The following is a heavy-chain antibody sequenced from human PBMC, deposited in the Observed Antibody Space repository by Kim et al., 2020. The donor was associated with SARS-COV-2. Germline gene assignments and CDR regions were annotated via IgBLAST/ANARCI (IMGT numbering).Heavy chain of an antibody. CDR1: GFTFSSYA. J-gene: IGHJ4*01. Sequence: GGSLRLSCAASGFTFSSYAMHWVRQAPGKGLEWVAVISYDGSNKYYADSVKGRFTISRDNSKNTLYLQMNSLRAEDTAVYYCARDGYSSGRIRDTFDYWG. CDR2: ISYDGSNK. V-gene: IGHV3-30*04. D-gene: IGHD6-19*01. CDR3: ARDGYSSGRIRDTFDY.